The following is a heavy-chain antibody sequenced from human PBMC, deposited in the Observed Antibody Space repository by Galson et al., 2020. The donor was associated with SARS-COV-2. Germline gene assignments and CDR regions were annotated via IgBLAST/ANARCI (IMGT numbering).Heavy chain of an antibody. CDR2: ISSSSSTI. CDR1: GFTFSSYS. J-gene: IGHJ4*02. CDR3: ARVVWDYGGNAGFDY. V-gene: IGHV3-48*04. D-gene: IGHD4-17*01. Sequence: GESLKISCAASGFTFSSYSMNWVRQAPGKGLEWVSYISSSSSTIYYADSVKGRFTISRDNAKNSLYLQMNSLRAEDTAVYYCARVVWDYGGNAGFDYWGQGTLVTVSS.